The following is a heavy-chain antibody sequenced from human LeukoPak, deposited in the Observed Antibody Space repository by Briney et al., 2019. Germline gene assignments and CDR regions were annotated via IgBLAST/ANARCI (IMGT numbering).Heavy chain of an antibody. CDR3: ARDPGYSGYDPFDP. CDR2: INPNSGGT. D-gene: IGHD5-12*01. V-gene: IGHV1-2*02. J-gene: IGHJ5*02. Sequence: ASVKVSCRASGYTFTGYYMHWVRQAPGRGLEGMGWINPNSGGTNYAQKFQGRVTMTRDTSISTAYMELSRLRSDDTAVYYCARDPGYSGYDPFDPWGQGTLVTVSS. CDR1: GYTFTGYY.